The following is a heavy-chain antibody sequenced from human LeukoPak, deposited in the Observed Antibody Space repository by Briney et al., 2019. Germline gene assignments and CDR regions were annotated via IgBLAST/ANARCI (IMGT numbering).Heavy chain of an antibody. CDR2: IKPDGSEK. J-gene: IGHJ6*03. Sequence: GGSLRLSCAASGFTFSGYWMSWVRQAPGKGLVWVANIKPDGSEKYYVDSMKGRFTISRDNAKNSLYLQMSSLRAEDTAVYYCARVRMGAMGYYYMDVWGKGTTVTVSS. CDR1: GFTFSGYW. V-gene: IGHV3-7*01. D-gene: IGHD1-26*01. CDR3: ARVRMGAMGYYYMDV.